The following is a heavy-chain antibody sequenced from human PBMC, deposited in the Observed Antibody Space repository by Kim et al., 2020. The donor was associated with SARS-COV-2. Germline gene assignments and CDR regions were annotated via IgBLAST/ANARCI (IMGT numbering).Heavy chain of an antibody. J-gene: IGHJ6*01. D-gene: IGHD2-21*02. CDR2: TTDDGSAT. V-gene: IGHV3-30*18. CDR1: GFTFIQYS. Sequence: GKSLRLSCAASGFTFIQYSMHWVRQAPGKGLVWVAGTTDDGSATDYADSLKGRFTISRDNSNNTLFLDMNSLRPEDTGIYYYVNVRRCVDCPDV. CDR3: VNVRRCVDCPDV.